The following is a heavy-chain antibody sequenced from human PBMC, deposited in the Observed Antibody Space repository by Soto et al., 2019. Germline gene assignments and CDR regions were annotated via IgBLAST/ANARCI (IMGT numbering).Heavy chain of an antibody. CDR1: GKSVSTFY. Sequence: SETLSLTCTVSGKSVSTFYWSWIRQPPGKGLEWIGHAYYSGSTNYDPSLKSRVTISVDMSKNQVSLRLTSVTAADTAVYYCARGADYTQIASYHYGMDVWGQGTSVTVSS. D-gene: IGHD4-4*01. CDR2: AYYSGST. J-gene: IGHJ6*02. CDR3: ARGADYTQIASYHYGMDV. V-gene: IGHV4-59*02.